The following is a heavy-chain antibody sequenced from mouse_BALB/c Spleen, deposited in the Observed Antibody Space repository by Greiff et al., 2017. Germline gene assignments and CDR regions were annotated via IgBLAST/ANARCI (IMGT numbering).Heavy chain of an antibody. J-gene: IGHJ2*01. CDR1: GFTFSSYT. CDR3: ARYGNYLDY. D-gene: IGHD2-1*01. CDR2: ISNGGGST. Sequence: EVMLVESGGGLVQPGGSLKLSCAASGFTFSSYTMSWVRQTPEKRLEWVAYISNGGGSTYYPDTVKGRFTISRDNAKNTLYLQMSSLKSEDTAMYYCARYGNYLDYWGQGTTLTVSS. V-gene: IGHV5-12-2*01.